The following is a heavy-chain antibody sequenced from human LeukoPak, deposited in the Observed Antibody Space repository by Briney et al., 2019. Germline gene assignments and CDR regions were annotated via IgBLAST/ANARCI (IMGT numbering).Heavy chain of an antibody. D-gene: IGHD3-10*01. V-gene: IGHV3-30*02. CDR3: AKRDHYGSGSGCYYMDV. J-gene: IGHJ6*03. Sequence: PGGSLRLSCAASGFTFSSFGMHWVRQAPGKGLEWVAFIWFDGSDKHYADSVKGRFTISRDNSKNTLYLQMNSLRAEDTAVYFCAKRDHYGSGSGCYYMDVWGKGTTVTVSS. CDR2: IWFDGSDK. CDR1: GFTFSSFG.